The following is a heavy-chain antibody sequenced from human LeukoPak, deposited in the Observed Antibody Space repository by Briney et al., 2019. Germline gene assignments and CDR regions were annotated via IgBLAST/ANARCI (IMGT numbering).Heavy chain of an antibody. D-gene: IGHD7-27*01. CDR1: GFTFSSYA. J-gene: IGHJ3*01. CDR2: IGAGGTNT. CDR3: AKDSGRLGVREVFDF. V-gene: IGHV3-23*01. Sequence: PGGSLRLSCAASGFTFSSYAMTWLRHAPGKGLECVASIGAGGTNTYYAASVAGRFTISRDTSMQTFFVQMNSLRAEDTAVYFCAKDSGRLGVREVFDFCGQGTMVTVSS.